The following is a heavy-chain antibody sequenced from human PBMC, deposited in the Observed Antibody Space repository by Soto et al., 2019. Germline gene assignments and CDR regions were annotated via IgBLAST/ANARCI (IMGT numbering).Heavy chain of an antibody. V-gene: IGHV4-34*02. CDR1: GESFIGYY. J-gene: IGHJ5*02. Sequence: QVHLQQWGAGLLKPSETLSLTCAVYGESFIGYYWTWIRQPPGKGLEWIGEINHRGSTNYNPSLKSRVSIAIATSKNQFSLKLTSVTAAYTSVYYCARTDIVTTNWFDPWCQGTLVTVSS. D-gene: IGHD5-12*01. CDR2: INHRGST. CDR3: ARTDIVTTNWFDP.